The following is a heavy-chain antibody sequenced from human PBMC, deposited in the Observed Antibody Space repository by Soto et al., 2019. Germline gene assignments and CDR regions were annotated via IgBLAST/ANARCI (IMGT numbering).Heavy chain of an antibody. D-gene: IGHD2-15*01. CDR2: TYYRSKWYN. CDR1: GDSVSSNSAA. V-gene: IGHV6-1*01. CDR3: AKEIVVGVADNWFDP. Sequence: SQTLSLTCAISGDSVSSNSAAWNWIRQSPSRGLEWLGRTYYRSKWYNDYAVSVKSRITINPDTSKNQFSLQLNSVTPEDTAVNYFAKEIVVGVADNWFDPWGQGTLVTVSS. J-gene: IGHJ5*02.